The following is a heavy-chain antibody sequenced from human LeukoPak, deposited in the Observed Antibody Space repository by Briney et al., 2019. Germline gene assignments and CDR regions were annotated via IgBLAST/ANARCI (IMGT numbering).Heavy chain of an antibody. D-gene: IGHD3-22*01. J-gene: IGHJ4*02. CDR2: IYYSGST. CDR3: ARARGKNNSGYYVAGYFDY. CDR1: GDSISGSSYY. V-gene: IGHV4-39*01. Sequence: PSETLSLTCTVSGDSISGSSYYWGWLRQPPGKGLEWIGSIYYSGSTYYTPSRRSRVTISVDTSKKQFSLKVKSVTAADTAVYYCARARGKNNSGYYVAGYFDYWGQGTLVIVSS.